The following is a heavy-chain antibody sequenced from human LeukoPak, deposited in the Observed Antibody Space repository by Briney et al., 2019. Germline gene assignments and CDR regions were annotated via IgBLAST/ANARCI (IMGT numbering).Heavy chain of an antibody. J-gene: IGHJ4*02. CDR1: GGSISSSSYY. D-gene: IGHD3-3*01. Sequence: SETLSLTCTVSGGSISSSSYYWGWIRQPPGKGLEWIGSIYYSGSTYYNPSLKSRVTISVDTSKNQFSLKLSSVTAADTAVYYCARGLYYDFWSGYPDYFDYWGQGTLVTVSS. CDR3: ARGLYYDFWSGYPDYFDY. V-gene: IGHV4-39*01. CDR2: IYYSGST.